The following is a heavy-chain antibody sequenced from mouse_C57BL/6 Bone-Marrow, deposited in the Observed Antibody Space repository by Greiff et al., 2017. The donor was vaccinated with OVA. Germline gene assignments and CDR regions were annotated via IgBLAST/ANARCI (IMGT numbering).Heavy chain of an antibody. V-gene: IGHV1-81*01. CDR2: IYPRSGNT. Sequence: LVESGAELARPGASVKLSCKASGYTFTSYGISWVKQRTGQGLEWIGEIYPRSGNTYYNEKFKGKATLTADKSSSTAYMELRSLTSEDSAVYVCARSYYGSSLYAMDYWGQGTSVTVSS. CDR1: GYTFTSYG. D-gene: IGHD1-1*01. CDR3: ARSYYGSSLYAMDY. J-gene: IGHJ4*01.